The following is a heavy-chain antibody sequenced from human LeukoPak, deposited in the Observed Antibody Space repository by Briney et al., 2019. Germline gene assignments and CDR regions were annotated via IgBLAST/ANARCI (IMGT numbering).Heavy chain of an antibody. CDR3: VRARLAFDY. Sequence: ASVNVSCKASGYTFTSYDINWVRQATGQGLEWMGWMNPNSGNTGYAQKFQGRVTMTRNTSISTAYMELRSLRSEDTPVYYCVRARLAFDYWGQGTLVTVSS. D-gene: IGHD3-9*01. CDR1: GYTFTSYD. V-gene: IGHV1-8*01. CDR2: MNPNSGNT. J-gene: IGHJ4*02.